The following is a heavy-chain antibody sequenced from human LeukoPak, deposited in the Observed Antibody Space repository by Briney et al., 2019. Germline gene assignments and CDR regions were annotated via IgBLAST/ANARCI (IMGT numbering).Heavy chain of an antibody. CDR2: ICAYNDNT. CDR1: GYTFTGYY. CDR3: ARGLSWFGERGYFNY. D-gene: IGHD3-10*01. Sequence: ASVKASCKASGYTFTGYYIHWVRQAPGQGVEWMGWICAYNDNTNYAQKLQGRVTMTTDTSTSTAYMELRSLRSDDTAVYYCARGLSWFGERGYFNYWGQGTLVTVSS. V-gene: IGHV1-18*04. J-gene: IGHJ4*02.